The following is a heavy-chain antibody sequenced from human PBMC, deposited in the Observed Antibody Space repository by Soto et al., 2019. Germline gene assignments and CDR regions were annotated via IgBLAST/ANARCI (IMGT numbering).Heavy chain of an antibody. CDR3: ARESEDLTSNFDY. J-gene: IGHJ4*02. V-gene: IGHV3-21*06. CDR2: ISSTTNYI. Sequence: XGSLRLSCSAAGFTFTRYSMNWVRQAPGKGLEWVSSISSTTNYIYYGDSMKGRFTISRDNAKNSLYLEMNSLRAEDTAVYYCARESEDLTSNFDYWGQGNLVTVSS. CDR1: GFTFTRYS.